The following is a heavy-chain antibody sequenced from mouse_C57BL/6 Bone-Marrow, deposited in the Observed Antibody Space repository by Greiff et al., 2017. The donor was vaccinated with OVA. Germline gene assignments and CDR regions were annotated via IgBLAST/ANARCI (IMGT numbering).Heavy chain of an antibody. CDR1: GYTFTGYW. CDR3: AREEAVVEAFGNLEFAY. V-gene: IGHV1-9*01. CDR2: ILPGSGST. J-gene: IGHJ3*01. Sequence: QVQLQHSGAELMKPGASVKLSCKATGYTFTGYWIEWVKQRPGHGLEWIGEILPGSGSTNYNEKFKGKATFTADTSSNTAYMQLSSLTTEDSAIYYCAREEAVVEAFGNLEFAYWGQGTLVTVSA. D-gene: IGHD1-1*01.